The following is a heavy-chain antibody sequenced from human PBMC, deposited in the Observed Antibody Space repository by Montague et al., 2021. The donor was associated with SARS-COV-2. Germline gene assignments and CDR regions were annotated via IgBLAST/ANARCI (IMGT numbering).Heavy chain of an antibody. V-gene: IGHV4-59*08. CDR3: ARRGRKLLPVATTIGGFDI. CDR1: GGSISSYY. CDR2: IYYSGST. J-gene: IGHJ3*02. Sequence: SETLSLTCTVSGGSISSYYWSWIRQPPGKGLEWIGYIYYSGSTNYNPSXXSRVTISVDTSKNHFSLKLSSVTAADTAVYYCARRGRKLLPVATTIGGFDIWGQGTMVTVSS. D-gene: IGHD5-12*01.